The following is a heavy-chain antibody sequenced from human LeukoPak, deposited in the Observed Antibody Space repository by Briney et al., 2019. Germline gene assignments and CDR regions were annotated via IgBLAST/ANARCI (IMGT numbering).Heavy chain of an antibody. D-gene: IGHD1-1*01. CDR3: ARRYLYYFDY. J-gene: IGHJ4*02. CDR1: GYTFTHYS. CDR2: INPSGGST. V-gene: IGHV1-46*01. Sequence: ASVKVSCKASGYTFTHYSMHWVRQAPGQGLEWMGIINPSGGSTSYAQKFQGRVTMTRDMSTSTVYMGLSSLRSEDTAVYYCARRYLYYFDYWGQGTLVTVSS.